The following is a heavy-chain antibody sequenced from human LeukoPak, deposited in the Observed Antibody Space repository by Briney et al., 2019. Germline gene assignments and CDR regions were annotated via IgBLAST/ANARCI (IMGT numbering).Heavy chain of an antibody. J-gene: IGHJ4*02. Sequence: SETLSLTCTVSGGSISSYYWTWIRQPAGKGLEWIGYIYYSGSTNYNPSLKSRVTISVDTSKNQFSLKLSSVTAADTAVYYCAREVPPYWGSHSLDYWGQGTLVTVSS. CDR3: AREVPPYWGSHSLDY. V-gene: IGHV4-59*01. CDR2: IYYSGST. CDR1: GGSISSYY. D-gene: IGHD3-16*01.